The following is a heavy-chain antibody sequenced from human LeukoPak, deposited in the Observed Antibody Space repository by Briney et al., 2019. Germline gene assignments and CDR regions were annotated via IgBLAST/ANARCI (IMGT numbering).Heavy chain of an antibody. CDR3: ARGRSQNYYYYGMDV. CDR1: GFTFSNYA. J-gene: IGHJ6*02. CDR2: ISSFGSST. V-gene: IGHV3-64*01. Sequence: PGGSLRLSCAASGFTFSNYAMHWVRQAPGKGLEYVSAISSFGSSTYYANSVKGRFTISRDSSKNTLYLQMGSLRAEDMAVYYCARGRSQNYYYYGMDVWGQGTTVTVSS.